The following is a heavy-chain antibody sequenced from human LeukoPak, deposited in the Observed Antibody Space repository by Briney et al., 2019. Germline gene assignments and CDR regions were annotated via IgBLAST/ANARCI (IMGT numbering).Heavy chain of an antibody. J-gene: IGHJ3*02. Sequence: PGRSLRLSCAASGFTFSTYGMHWVRQAPGKRLEWVAVTWYDGSYKYYGDSVKGRFTISRDSSKNTLYLQMASLRVEDTAVYYCARQFDGSHPNAFDIWGQGTMVTVSS. CDR3: ARQFDGSHPNAFDI. D-gene: IGHD1-26*01. V-gene: IGHV3-33*01. CDR1: GFTFSTYG. CDR2: TWYDGSYK.